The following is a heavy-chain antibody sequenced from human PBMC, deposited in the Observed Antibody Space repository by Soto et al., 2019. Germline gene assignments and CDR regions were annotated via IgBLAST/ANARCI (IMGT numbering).Heavy chain of an antibody. CDR3: CHTGLSSSPAPDY. J-gene: IGHJ4*02. Sequence: EVQLVESGGGLVKPGGSLRLSCSGAGFVFRDAWMTWVRQAPGKGLEWVGRIKSESERGPTDYAASVKGRFTILRNDSENTVSLEMHSLKIEDTAVYFCCHTGLSSSPAPDYWGQGTLVTVSS. CDR2: IKSESERGPT. CDR1: GFVFRDAW. D-gene: IGHD6-19*01. V-gene: IGHV3-15*07.